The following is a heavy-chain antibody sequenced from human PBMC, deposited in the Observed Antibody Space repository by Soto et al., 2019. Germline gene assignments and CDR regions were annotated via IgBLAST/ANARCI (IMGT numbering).Heavy chain of an antibody. CDR1: GFTFSSYA. D-gene: IGHD1-1*01. Sequence: EVQLVESGGGLVQPGGSLRLSCAASGFTFSSYAMNWVRQAPGKGLEWVSYISSGSSTIYYADSVKGRFTVSRDNAKNSLYLQMNSLRDEDTAVYYCEGWYNFDYWGQGTLVTVSS. J-gene: IGHJ4*02. CDR2: ISSGSSTI. V-gene: IGHV3-48*02. CDR3: EGWYNFDY.